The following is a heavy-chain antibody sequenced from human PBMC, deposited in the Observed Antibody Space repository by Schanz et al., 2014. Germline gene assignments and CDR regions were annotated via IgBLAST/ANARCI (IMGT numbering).Heavy chain of an antibody. D-gene: IGHD3-16*01. CDR2: LTEGGGGT. CDR3: TKSLGGASDI. V-gene: IGHV3-23*04. Sequence: VDLVESGGGVVQPGRSLRLSCAASGFSFRKSAMSWVRQAPGKGLEWVSGLTEGGGGTYYTDAVKGRFTISRDSSKNTLFLQMDSLRVEDTALYYCTKSLGGASDIWGQGTMVTVSS. J-gene: IGHJ3*02. CDR1: GFSFRKSA.